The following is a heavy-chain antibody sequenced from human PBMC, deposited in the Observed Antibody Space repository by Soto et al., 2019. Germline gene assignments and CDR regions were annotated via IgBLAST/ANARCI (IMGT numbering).Heavy chain of an antibody. CDR2: IKEDGSDR. CDR1: GFTFSSYW. V-gene: IGHV3-7*01. Sequence: EVPLVESGGGLVQPGGSLRLSCAASGFTFSSYWMSWVRQAPGKGLEWVANIKEDGSDRYYVDSVKGRFTISRDNAKNSVYLHMDSLRAEDTAVYYCARGAVAYATYFDYWGQGTLVTVSS. CDR3: ARGAVAYATYFDY. J-gene: IGHJ4*02. D-gene: IGHD4-17*01.